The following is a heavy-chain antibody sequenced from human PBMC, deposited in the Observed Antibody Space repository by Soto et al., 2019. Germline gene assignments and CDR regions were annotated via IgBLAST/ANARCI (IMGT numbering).Heavy chain of an antibody. CDR2: IKTDNGHT. CDR3: AKEQYYDFWCGPGPFDY. V-gene: IGHV1-3*05. Sequence: QVQLVQSGAEEKKPGASVKVSCKASGYNLTSYARPWVRQAPGQRREWMGWIKTDNGHTKYSQKLQGRVTINRDTSANSAYMELSRMRSEDAAVSYCAKEQYYDFWCGPGPFDYWGQGTLVTVSS. CDR1: GYNLTSYA. J-gene: IGHJ4*02. D-gene: IGHD3-3*01.